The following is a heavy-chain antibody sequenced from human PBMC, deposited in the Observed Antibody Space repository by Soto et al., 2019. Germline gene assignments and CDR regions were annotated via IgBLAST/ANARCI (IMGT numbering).Heavy chain of an antibody. D-gene: IGHD6-19*01. V-gene: IGHV3-21*01. Sequence: GGSLRLSCAVSGFYFNNYGINWVRQPPGKGLEWVSSVSRSDYTYYPDSVKGRFTISRDNAKNSLYLQMNSLRAEDTAVYYCARDPAAWSSGWYGGYYYYGMDVWGQGTTVTRLL. CDR1: GFYFNNYG. J-gene: IGHJ6*02. CDR3: ARDPAAWSSGWYGGYYYYGMDV. CDR2: VSRSDYT.